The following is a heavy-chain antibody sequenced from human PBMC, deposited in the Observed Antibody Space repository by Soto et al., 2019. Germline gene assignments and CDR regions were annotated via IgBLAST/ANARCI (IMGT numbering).Heavy chain of an antibody. Sequence: GGSLRLSCAASGFTFSSFAMHWVRQAPGKGLEWVALIAYDGNNKYFADSVKGRFTISRDNSKDAVYLQMDSLRPEDTAVYYCAKGTPVNGDYALDYWGQGSLVTVPQ. D-gene: IGHD4-17*01. CDR3: AKGTPVNGDYALDY. CDR1: GFTFSSFA. V-gene: IGHV3-30*18. J-gene: IGHJ4*02. CDR2: IAYDGNNK.